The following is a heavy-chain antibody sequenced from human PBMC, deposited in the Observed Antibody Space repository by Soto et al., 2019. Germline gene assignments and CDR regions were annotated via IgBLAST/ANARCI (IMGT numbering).Heavy chain of an antibody. CDR3: ARALQLLGVNYYGMDV. V-gene: IGHV1-69*01. Sequence: QVQLVQSGAEVKKPGSSVKVSCKASGGTFSSYAISWVRQAPGQGLEWMGGIIPIFGTANYAQKCQGRVTSTADESTSTAYMELSSLRSEDTAVYYCARALQLLGVNYYGMDVWGQGTTVTVSS. CDR1: GGTFSSYA. J-gene: IGHJ6*02. D-gene: IGHD2-2*01. CDR2: IIPIFGTA.